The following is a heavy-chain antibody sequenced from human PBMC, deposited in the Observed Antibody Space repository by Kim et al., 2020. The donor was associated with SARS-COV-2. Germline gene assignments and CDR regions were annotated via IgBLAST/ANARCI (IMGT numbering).Heavy chain of an antibody. D-gene: IGHD1-26*01. V-gene: IGHV3-23*01. J-gene: IGHJ4*02. Sequence: ADSVKGRFTISRDNSKNTLYLQMNSRRAEDTAVYYCAKDRIVGATHLFDYWGQGTLVTVSS. CDR3: AKDRIVGATHLFDY.